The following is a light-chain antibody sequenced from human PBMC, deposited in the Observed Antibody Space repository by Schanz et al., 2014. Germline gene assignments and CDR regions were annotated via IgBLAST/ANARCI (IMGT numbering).Light chain of an antibody. CDR3: QQYITYYRGYT. J-gene: IGKJ2*01. Sequence: DFQMTQSPSSLSASVGDRVTITCRASQSVGTRLAWYQQKPGQGPKVLIHDASSLENGVPPRFSGSGSGTEFTLHITSLQHDDFAPYYCQQYITYYRGYTFGQGTKVEIK. CDR1: QSVGTR. V-gene: IGKV1-5*01. CDR2: DAS.